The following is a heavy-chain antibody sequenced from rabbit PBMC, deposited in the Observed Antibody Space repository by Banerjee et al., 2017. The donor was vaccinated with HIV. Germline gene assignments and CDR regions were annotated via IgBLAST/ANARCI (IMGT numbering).Heavy chain of an antibody. CDR3: ARSVGSSGWTRLDL. Sequence: QEQLVESGGGLVQPEGSLTLTCTASGFSFSNKYVMCWVRQAPGKGLEWIGYITYGGSAYYASWVNGRFTISSHNAQNTLYLQLNSLTAADTATYFCARSVGSSGWTRLDLWG. CDR1: GFSFSNKYV. J-gene: IGHJ3*01. D-gene: IGHD4-1*01. V-gene: IGHV1S47*01. CDR2: ITYGGSA.